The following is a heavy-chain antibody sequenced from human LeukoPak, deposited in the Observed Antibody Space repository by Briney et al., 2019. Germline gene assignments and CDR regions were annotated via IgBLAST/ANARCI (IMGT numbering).Heavy chain of an antibody. CDR1: GYFFSHYG. D-gene: IGHD6-19*01. J-gene: IGHJ3*02. CDR3: AREGYSSGWHDAFDI. V-gene: IGHV1-18*01. Sequence: GASVKVSCKTSGYFFSHYGISWARQAPGQGPEWLGWISGFNDNTNYAQRVQGTVTMTTDTATSTAYMELRSLRSDDTAVYYCAREGYSSGWHDAFDIWGQGTMVTVSS. CDR2: ISGFNDNT.